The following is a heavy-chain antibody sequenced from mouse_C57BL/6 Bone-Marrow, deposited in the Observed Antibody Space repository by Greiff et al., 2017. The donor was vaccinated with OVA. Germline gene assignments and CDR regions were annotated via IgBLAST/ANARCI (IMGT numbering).Heavy chain of an antibody. CDR3: TRDDYYGSSYWYAMDY. V-gene: IGHV5-9-1*02. D-gene: IGHD1-1*01. J-gene: IGHJ4*01. CDR1: GFTFSSYA. Sequence: EVKLVESGEGLVKPGGSLKLSCAASGFTFSSYAMSWVRQTPEKRLEWVAYISSGGDYIYYADTVKGRFTISRDNARNTLYLQMSSLKSEDTAMYYCTRDDYYGSSYWYAMDYWGQGTSVTVSS. CDR2: ISSGGDYI.